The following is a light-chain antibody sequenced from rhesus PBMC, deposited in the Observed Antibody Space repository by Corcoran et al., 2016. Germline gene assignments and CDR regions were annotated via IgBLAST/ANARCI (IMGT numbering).Light chain of an antibody. CDR3: LQYSTSPPT. V-gene: IGKV1-22*01. CDR1: QSISSW. CDR2: KAS. J-gene: IGKJ3*01. Sequence: DIQMTQSPSSLAASVGDTVTITCRASQSISSWLDWYQQNPGTAPKLLNCKASRLQSGVPSRFSGSGSGTDFTLTISSLQPEDFATYYCLQYSTSPPTFGPGTKLDIK.